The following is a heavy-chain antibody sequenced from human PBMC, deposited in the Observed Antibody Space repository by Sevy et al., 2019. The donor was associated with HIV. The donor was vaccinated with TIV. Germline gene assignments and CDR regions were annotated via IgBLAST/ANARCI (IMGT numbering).Heavy chain of an antibody. Sequence: GGSLRLSCAASGFTFTTYWMIWIRQAPGKGLQWVANINRDGTQKYYADSLKDRFTISRDNAENSLYLQMDSLRAEDTALYYCARESSGPSVVDLWGQLTLVTVSS. V-gene: IGHV3-7*01. CDR1: GFTFTTYW. CDR3: ARESSGPSVVDL. D-gene: IGHD3-22*01. CDR2: INRDGTQK. J-gene: IGHJ5*02.